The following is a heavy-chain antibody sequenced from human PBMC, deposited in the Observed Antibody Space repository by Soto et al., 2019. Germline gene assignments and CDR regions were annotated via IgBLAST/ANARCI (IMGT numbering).Heavy chain of an antibody. CDR1: AYTFTRYG. V-gene: IGHV1-18*01. CDR2: ISVHNGNA. J-gene: IGHJ4*02. D-gene: IGHD3-9*01. Sequence: QVQLVQSGAEVKKPGASVKVSCKASAYTFTRYGISWVRQAPGQGLEWMGWISVHNGNAHYAQNLQGRVTMTTDTSTSTAYMDLRSLRSDDTAVYYWARVSSSDWFRTFDYWGQGTLITVSS. CDR3: ARVSSSDWFRTFDY.